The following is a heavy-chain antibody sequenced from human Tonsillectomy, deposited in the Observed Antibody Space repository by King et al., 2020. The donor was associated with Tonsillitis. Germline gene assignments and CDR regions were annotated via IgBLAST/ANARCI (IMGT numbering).Heavy chain of an antibody. J-gene: IGHJ4*02. CDR2: IYSGGST. D-gene: IGHD3-10*01. V-gene: IGHV3-66*01. CDR1: GVTVSSNY. Sequence: VQLVESGGGLVQPGGSLRLSCAASGVTVSSNYMSWVRQAPGKGLEWVSVIYSGGSTYYADSGKGRFTISRDNSKNTLYLQMNSLRAEDTAVYYCARELWVGDYYVDYWGQGTLVTVSS. CDR3: ARELWVGDYYVDY.